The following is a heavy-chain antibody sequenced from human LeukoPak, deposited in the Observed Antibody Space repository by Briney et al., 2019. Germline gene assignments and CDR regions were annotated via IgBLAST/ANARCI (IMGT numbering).Heavy chain of an antibody. Sequence: GGSLGLSCAASGFTLSDYYMSWIRQAPGKGLEWVSYISSSGSTIYYADSVKGRFTISRDNAKNSLYLQINSLRAEDTAVYYCAAYYDFWSGYSNYYGMDVWGQGTTVTVSS. V-gene: IGHV3-11*01. CDR3: AAYYDFWSGYSNYYGMDV. J-gene: IGHJ6*02. CDR1: GFTLSDYY. CDR2: ISSSGSTI. D-gene: IGHD3-3*01.